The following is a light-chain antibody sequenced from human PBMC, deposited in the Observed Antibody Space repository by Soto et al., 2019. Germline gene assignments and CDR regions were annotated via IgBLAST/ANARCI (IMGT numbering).Light chain of an antibody. V-gene: IGKV3-20*01. CDR3: QEYGSSRT. Sequence: EIVVTQSPGSLSLSPGERATLSCRASQPLSSTHLAWYQQRPGQAPRLLIYGASSSATGIPDRFSGSGSGTDFTLTISRLEPEDFAVYYCQEYGSSRTFGEGTKVEIK. J-gene: IGKJ1*01. CDR2: GAS. CDR1: QPLSSTH.